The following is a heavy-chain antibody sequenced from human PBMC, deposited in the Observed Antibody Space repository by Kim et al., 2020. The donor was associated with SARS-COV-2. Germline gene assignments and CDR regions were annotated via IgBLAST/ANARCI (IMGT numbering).Heavy chain of an antibody. CDR3: ASGFTMVRGVIITDY. Sequence: PSLKSRVTISVDTSKNQFSLKLSSVTAADTAVYYCASGFTMVRGVIITDYWGQGTLVTVSS. V-gene: IGHV4-39*07. J-gene: IGHJ4*02. D-gene: IGHD3-10*01.